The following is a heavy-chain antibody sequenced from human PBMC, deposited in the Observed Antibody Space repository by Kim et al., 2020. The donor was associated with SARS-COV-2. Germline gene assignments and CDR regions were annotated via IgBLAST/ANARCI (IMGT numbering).Heavy chain of an antibody. J-gene: IGHJ6*02. D-gene: IGHD4-17*01. CDR1: GFTFSDYY. V-gene: IGHV3-11*06. CDR2: ISSSSSYT. Sequence: GGSLRLSCAASGFTFSDYYMSWIRQAPGKGLEWVSYISSSSSYTNYADSVKGRFTISRDNAKNSLYLQMNSLRAEDTAVYYCAREDYLPRYYYYGMDVWGQGTTVTVSS. CDR3: AREDYLPRYYYYGMDV.